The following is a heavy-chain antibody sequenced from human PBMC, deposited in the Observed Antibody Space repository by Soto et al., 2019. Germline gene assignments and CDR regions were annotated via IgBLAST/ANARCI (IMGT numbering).Heavy chain of an antibody. CDR1: GGSISSYY. J-gene: IGHJ4*02. Sequence: SDTLSLTCTVSGGSISSYYWSWIRQPPGKGLEWIGYIYYSGSTNYNPSLKSRVTISVDTSKNQFSLKLSSVTAADTAVYYCARSNSNYDPYYFDYWGQGTLVTVSS. V-gene: IGHV4-59*01. D-gene: IGHD4-4*01. CDR2: IYYSGST. CDR3: ARSNSNYDPYYFDY.